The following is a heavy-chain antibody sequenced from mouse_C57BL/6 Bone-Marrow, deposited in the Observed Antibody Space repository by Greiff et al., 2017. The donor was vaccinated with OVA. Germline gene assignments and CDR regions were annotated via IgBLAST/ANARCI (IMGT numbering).Heavy chain of an antibody. Sequence: QVQLQQPGAELVRPGTSVKLSCKASGYTFTSYWMHWVKQRPGQGLEWIGVIDPSVSYTNYNQKFKGKATLTVDTSSSTAYMQLSSLTSEDSAVYYCARSYGYDAAYWGQGTLVTVSA. CDR1: GYTFTSYW. V-gene: IGHV1-59*01. CDR2: IDPSVSYT. J-gene: IGHJ3*01. D-gene: IGHD2-2*01. CDR3: ARSYGYDAAY.